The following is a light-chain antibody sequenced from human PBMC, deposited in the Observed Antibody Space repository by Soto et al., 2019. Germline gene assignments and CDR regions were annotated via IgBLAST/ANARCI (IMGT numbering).Light chain of an antibody. CDR3: SSYTSSSTLYV. J-gene: IGLJ1*01. CDR1: DSDVGGYNF. CDR2: GVT. Sequence: QSVLTQPASVSGSPGQSITISCTGTDSDVGGYNFVSWYQQHPGKAPKLMIYGVTNRPSGVSNRFSGSKSGNTASLTISGLQAEDDANYYCSSYTSSSTLYVFGTGTKLTVL. V-gene: IGLV2-14*01.